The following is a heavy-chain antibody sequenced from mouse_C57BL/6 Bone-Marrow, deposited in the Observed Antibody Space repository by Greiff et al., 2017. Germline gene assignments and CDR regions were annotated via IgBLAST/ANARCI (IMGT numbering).Heavy chain of an antibody. CDR1: GYTFTSYW. D-gene: IGHD1-3*01. CDR2: INPSRGYT. CDR3: ARGGSKGAMDY. Sequence: VQLQQSGADLAKPGASVKLSCKASGYTFTSYWMHWVKQRPGQGLEWIGYINPSRGYTTYNQKFKDKATLTADKSSSTAYMELSSLTYEDAAVYYCARGGSKGAMDYWGQGTSVTVSS. V-gene: IGHV1-7*01. J-gene: IGHJ4*01.